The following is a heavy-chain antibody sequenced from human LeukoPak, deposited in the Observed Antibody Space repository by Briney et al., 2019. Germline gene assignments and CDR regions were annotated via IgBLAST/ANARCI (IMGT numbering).Heavy chain of an antibody. CDR1: GFTLSSYE. D-gene: IGHD6-19*01. V-gene: IGHV3-48*03. CDR3: ARSITSAWYDDY. Sequence: GGSLRLSCAASGFTLSSYEMNWVRQAPGKGLEWVSYISISGTTIYYADSVKGRFTISRDNAKNSLYVQMNSLRAEDTAFYYCARSITSAWYDDYWGQGTLVTVSS. CDR2: ISISGTTI. J-gene: IGHJ4*02.